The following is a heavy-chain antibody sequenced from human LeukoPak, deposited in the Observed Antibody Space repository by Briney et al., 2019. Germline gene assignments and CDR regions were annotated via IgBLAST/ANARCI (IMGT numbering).Heavy chain of an antibody. V-gene: IGHV1-2*05. CDR3: ASLQYSSSPTDY. J-gene: IGHJ4*02. CDR1: GYTFTGYY. Sequence: ASVKVSCKASGYTFTGYYMHWVRQAPGQGLEWMGRINPNSGGTNYAQKFQGRVTLTRDTSISTAYMELSGLGSTDEHVYYCASLQYSSSPTDYWGQGTLVTVAS. CDR2: INPNSGGT. D-gene: IGHD6-6*01.